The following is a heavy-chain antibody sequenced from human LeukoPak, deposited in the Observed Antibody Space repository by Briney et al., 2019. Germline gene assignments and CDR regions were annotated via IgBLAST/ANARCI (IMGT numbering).Heavy chain of an antibody. Sequence: ASVKVSCKASGYTFTSYYMHWVRQAPAQGLEGMGIINPSGGSTSYAQKFQGRVTMTRDTSTSTVYMELSSLRSEDTAVYYCARGRGPYYDILAGPHDYWGQGTLVTVSP. CDR2: INPSGGST. CDR3: ARGRGPYYDILAGPHDY. D-gene: IGHD3-9*01. V-gene: IGHV1-46*01. CDR1: GYTFTSYY. J-gene: IGHJ4*02.